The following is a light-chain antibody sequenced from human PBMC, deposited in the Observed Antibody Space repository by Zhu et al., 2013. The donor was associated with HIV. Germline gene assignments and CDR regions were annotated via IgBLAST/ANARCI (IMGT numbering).Light chain of an antibody. V-gene: IGKV3-11*01. CDR1: QSVSNF. CDR2: DAS. J-gene: IGKJ1*01. CDR3: LQRSNWPWT. Sequence: EVVLTQSPATLSLSPGERATLSCRASQSVSNFLAWYQQKPGQSPRLLIYDASHRATGFPPRFSASGSGTDFTLTISSVEPEDFAIYYCLQRSNWPWTFGQRGPGWKPN.